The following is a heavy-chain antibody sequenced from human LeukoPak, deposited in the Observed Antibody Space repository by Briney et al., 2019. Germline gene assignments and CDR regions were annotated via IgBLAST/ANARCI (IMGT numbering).Heavy chain of an antibody. CDR1: GGSISSYY. J-gene: IGHJ3*02. V-gene: IGHV4-59*01. CDR3: ARSGYSYGADAFDI. CDR2: IYYSGST. Sequence: SETLSLTCTVPGGSISSYYWSWNRQPPGKGLEWIGYIYYSGSTNYNPSLKSRVTISVDTSKNQFSLKLSSVTAADTAVYYCARSGYSYGADAFDIWGQGTMVTVSS. D-gene: IGHD5-18*01.